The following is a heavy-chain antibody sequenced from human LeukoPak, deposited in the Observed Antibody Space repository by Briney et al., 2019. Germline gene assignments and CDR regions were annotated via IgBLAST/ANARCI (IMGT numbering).Heavy chain of an antibody. CDR2: IIHSGST. D-gene: IGHD6-19*01. CDR1: GGSFSGYY. Sequence: SETLSLTCAVSGGSFSGYYWSWIRQPPGKGLEWIGEIIHSGSTNYKSSLKSRVTISVDTSKNQFSLKLSSMTAADTAVYYCVMAGTGWFDPWGQGTLVTVSS. CDR3: VMAGTGWFDP. J-gene: IGHJ5*02. V-gene: IGHV4-34*12.